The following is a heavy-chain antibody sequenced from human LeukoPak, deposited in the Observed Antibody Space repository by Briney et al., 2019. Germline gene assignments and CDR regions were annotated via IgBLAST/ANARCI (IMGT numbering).Heavy chain of an antibody. V-gene: IGHV3-48*03. CDR2: ISSSGSTI. CDR3: ARGGKGYYDTYDAFDI. D-gene: IGHD3-22*01. CDR1: GFTFSSYE. Sequence: GGSLRLSCAASGFTFSSYEMNWVRQAPGKGLEWVSYISSSGSTIYYADSVKGRSTISRDNAKNSLYLQMNSLRAEDTAVYYCARGGKGYYDTYDAFDIWGQGTMVTVSS. J-gene: IGHJ3*02.